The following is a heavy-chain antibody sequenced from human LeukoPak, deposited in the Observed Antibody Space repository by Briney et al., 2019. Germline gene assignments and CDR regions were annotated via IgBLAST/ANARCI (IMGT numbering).Heavy chain of an antibody. CDR3: ARDLGEIAMAGMFSTQSHFDR. J-gene: IGHJ4*02. V-gene: IGHV1-2*02. CDR1: GYMFTDYY. Sequence: ASVKVSCKASGYMFTDYYMHWVRQAPGQGLEWMGWINPKSDGTNYAQKFQGRVTMTRDTSINTGYMDLSGLRSDDTAVYFCARDLGEIAMAGMFSTQSHFDRWGQGNLVTVSS. CDR2: INPKSDGT. D-gene: IGHD6-19*01.